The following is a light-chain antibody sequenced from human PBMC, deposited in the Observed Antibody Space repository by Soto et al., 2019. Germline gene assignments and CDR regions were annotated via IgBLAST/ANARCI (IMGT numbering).Light chain of an antibody. CDR3: KQYNRYWT. CDR1: QSISSW. V-gene: IGKV1-5*03. Sequence: DIQMTQSPSTLSASVRDRVTITCRASQSISSWLAWYQQKPGKAPKLLIYKASSLESGVPSRFSGSGSGTEFTLTISRLQPDDFATYYCKQYNRYWTFGQGTKVEIK. J-gene: IGKJ1*01. CDR2: KAS.